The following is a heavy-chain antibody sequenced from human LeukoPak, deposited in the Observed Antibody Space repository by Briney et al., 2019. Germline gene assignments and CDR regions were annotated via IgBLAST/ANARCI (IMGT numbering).Heavy chain of an antibody. D-gene: IGHD1-26*01. CDR3: ARGLSNAWEVQGY. V-gene: IGHV4-61*02. J-gene: IGHJ4*02. CDR2: IQASGRT. Sequence: TSETLSLTCSVSGDSITSGSYFWSWVRQPAGKGLEWTGRIQASGRTSYNPSLKSRVTISTDTSKNQFSLKLSSVTAADTALYYCARGLSNAWEVQGYWGQGTLVTVSS. CDR1: GDSITSGSYF.